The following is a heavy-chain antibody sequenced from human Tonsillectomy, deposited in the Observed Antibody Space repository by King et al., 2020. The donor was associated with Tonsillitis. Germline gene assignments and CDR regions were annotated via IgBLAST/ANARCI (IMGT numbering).Heavy chain of an antibody. CDR3: AKLLRSGYHLYYMDV. V-gene: IGHV3-23*04. J-gene: IGHJ6*03. CDR1: GCTFSSFA. Sequence: VQLVESGGGLVQPGGSLRLSCAASGCTFSSFAMTWFRQAPGKGLEWVSSISDSAGGTYYADSGNGRFTISRDNSKNTLYLQVTGLRADDTAVYYCAKLLRSGYHLYYMDVWGKGTTVTVSS. D-gene: IGHD3-3*01. CDR2: ISDSAGGT.